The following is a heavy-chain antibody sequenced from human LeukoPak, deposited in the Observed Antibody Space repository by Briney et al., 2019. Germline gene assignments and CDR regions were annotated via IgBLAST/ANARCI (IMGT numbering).Heavy chain of an antibody. CDR1: GYTFTSYY. D-gene: IGHD4-17*01. CDR2: INPNSGGT. J-gene: IGHJ5*02. V-gene: IGHV1-2*02. Sequence: ASVKVSCKASGYTFTSYYMHWVRQAPGQGLEWMGWINPNSGGTNYAQKFQGRVTMTRDTSISTAYMELSRLRSDDTAVYYCARDFDYGDYVRGFNWFDPWGQGTLVTVSS. CDR3: ARDFDYGDYVRGFNWFDP.